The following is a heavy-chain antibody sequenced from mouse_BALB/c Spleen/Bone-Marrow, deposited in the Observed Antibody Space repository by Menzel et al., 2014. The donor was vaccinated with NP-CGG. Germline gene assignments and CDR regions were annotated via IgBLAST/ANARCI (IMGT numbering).Heavy chain of an antibody. CDR3: ARDMGLLRFDY. Sequence: EVKLVESGGGLVQPGGSLRLSCATSGFTFTDYYMSWVRRPPGKALEWLGFIRNKANGYTTEYSAPVKGRFTISRDNSQSILYLQMNTLRAEDSATYYCARDMGLLRFDYWGQGTTLTVSS. J-gene: IGHJ2*01. CDR2: IRNKANGYTT. V-gene: IGHV7-3*02. CDR1: GFTFTDYY. D-gene: IGHD1-1*01.